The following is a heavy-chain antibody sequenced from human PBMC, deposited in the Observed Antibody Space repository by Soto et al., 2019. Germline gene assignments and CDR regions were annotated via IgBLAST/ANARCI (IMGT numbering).Heavy chain of an antibody. J-gene: IGHJ5*02. CDR3: ARQIAAAVNWFEP. CDR1: GESFRSYW. D-gene: IGHD6-13*01. Sequence: ESLRICFTGSGESFRSYWIGLVRQMPGKGLEWMAIIYPGDSDTRYSPSFQGQVTISVDKSISTAYLQRSSLKASATAMYYCARQIAAAVNWFEPWGQGTLVTVLL. CDR2: IYPGDSDT. V-gene: IGHV5-51*01.